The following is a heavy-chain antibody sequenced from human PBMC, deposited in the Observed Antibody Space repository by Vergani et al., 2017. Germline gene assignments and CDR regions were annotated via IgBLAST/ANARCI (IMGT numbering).Heavy chain of an antibody. CDR2: IIPIFGTA. Sequence: QVQLVQSGAEVKKPGSSVKVSCKASGGTFSSYAISWVRQAPGQGIEWRGGIIPIFGTANNAQKFQGRATVTADESTSTAYMELSSLRSEDTAVYYCARPLGSYFGAEADWGQGTLVTVSS. D-gene: IGHD1-26*01. V-gene: IGHV1-69*01. J-gene: IGHJ4*02. CDR3: ARPLGSYFGAEAD. CDR1: GGTFSSYA.